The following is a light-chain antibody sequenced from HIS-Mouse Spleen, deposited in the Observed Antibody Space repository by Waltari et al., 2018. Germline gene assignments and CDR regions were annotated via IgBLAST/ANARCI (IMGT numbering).Light chain of an antibody. J-gene: IGKJ1*01. CDR3: MQALQTWT. V-gene: IGKV2-28*01. Sequence: DIVMTQSPLSLPVTPGEPASISCRSSQSLLHSNGCNYLDWYLQKPGQSPQLLIYLGSNRDSGVPDRFSGSGSGTDFTLKISRVEAEDVGVYYCMQALQTWTFGQGTKVEIK. CDR1: QSLLHSNGCNY. CDR2: LGS.